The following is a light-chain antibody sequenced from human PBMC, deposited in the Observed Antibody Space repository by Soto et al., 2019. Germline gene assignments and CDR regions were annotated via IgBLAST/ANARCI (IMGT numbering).Light chain of an antibody. CDR2: AVS. CDR1: QNIIRY. Sequence: DIQMTQSPSSLSASAGDSVTITCRASQNIIRYLNWYQQKPGGAPKLLLYAVSRVHTGVPSRFSGSGSGTDFTLTISGLQPEDSATFYCQQAFNTSRTFGQGTKVEIK. V-gene: IGKV1-39*01. J-gene: IGKJ1*01. CDR3: QQAFNTSRT.